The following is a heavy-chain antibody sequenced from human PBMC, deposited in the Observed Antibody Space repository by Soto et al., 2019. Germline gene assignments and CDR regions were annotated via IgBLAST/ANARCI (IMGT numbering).Heavy chain of an antibody. CDR3: TRTAGTRSRWFDP. CDR1: GYSFTIYW. J-gene: IGHJ5*02. Sequence: GESLKISCQCSGYSFTIYWISWVRQMPGKGLEWMGRIDPSDSYTNYSPSFQGHVTISADKSISTAYLQWSSLKASDTAMYYCTRTAGTRSRWFDPWGQGTLVTVSS. V-gene: IGHV5-10-1*01. D-gene: IGHD6-13*01. CDR2: IDPSDSYT.